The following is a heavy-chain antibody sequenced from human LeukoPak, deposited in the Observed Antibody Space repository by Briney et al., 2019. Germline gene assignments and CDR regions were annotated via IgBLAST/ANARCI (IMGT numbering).Heavy chain of an antibody. J-gene: IGHJ4*02. CDR3: ARGWGGHGRSWGALDF. CDR2: IGTVADT. D-gene: IGHD3-16*01. Sequence: GGSLRLSCAASGFNFRNYDFHWVRQVAGKRLEWVAGIGTVADTFYPDSVMGRFTISRENAKNSFYLQMNSLRAGDTAVYYCARGWGGHGRSWGALDFWGQGTLVTVSS. V-gene: IGHV3-13*01. CDR1: GFNFRNYD.